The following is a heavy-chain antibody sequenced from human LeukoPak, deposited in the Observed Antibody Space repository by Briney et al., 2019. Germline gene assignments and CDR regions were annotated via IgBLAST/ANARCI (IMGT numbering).Heavy chain of an antibody. CDR3: ARDSLGFPGSTGGMDV. J-gene: IGHJ6*02. V-gene: IGHV1-46*01. Sequence: ASVKVSCKASGYTFTSYYMHWVRQSPGQGLEWMGIINPSGGSTSYAQKFQGRVTMTRDTFTSTVYMELSSLRSEDTAVYYCARDSLGFPGSTGGMDVWGQGTTVTVSS. D-gene: IGHD1-26*01. CDR2: INPSGGST. CDR1: GYTFTSYY.